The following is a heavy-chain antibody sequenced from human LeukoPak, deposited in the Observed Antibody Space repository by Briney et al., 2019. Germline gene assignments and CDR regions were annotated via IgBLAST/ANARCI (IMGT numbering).Heavy chain of an antibody. CDR2: IYYTGST. CDR3: ARGLNRNDYGDYGY. J-gene: IGHJ4*02. Sequence: SETLSLTCTVSGGSISSYYWSWIRQPPGKGLEWIGYIYYTGSTSYNPSLKSRVTISVQTSKNQFSLKLSSVTAADTAVYYCARGLNRNDYGDYGYWGQGTLVTVSS. D-gene: IGHD4-17*01. CDR1: GGSISSYY. V-gene: IGHV4-59*01.